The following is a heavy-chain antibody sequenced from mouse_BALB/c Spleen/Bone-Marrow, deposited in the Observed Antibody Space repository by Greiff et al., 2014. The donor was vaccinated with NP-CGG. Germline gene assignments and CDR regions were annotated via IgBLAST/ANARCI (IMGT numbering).Heavy chain of an antibody. D-gene: IGHD2-3*01. Sequence: QVQLKQSGAELMKPGASVKISCKATGYTFSNYWIERIKQRPGHGLEWIGEILPGSGSSNYNEKLKGKATFTADTSSNTAYMQLSSLTSEDSAVYYCARTADGYYYAMDYWGQGTSVTVSS. CDR3: ARTADGYYYAMDY. CDR2: ILPGSGSS. V-gene: IGHV1-9*01. CDR1: GYTFSNYW. J-gene: IGHJ4*01.